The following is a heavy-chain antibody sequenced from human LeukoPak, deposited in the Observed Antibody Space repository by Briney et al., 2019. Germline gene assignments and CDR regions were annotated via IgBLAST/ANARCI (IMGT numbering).Heavy chain of an antibody. D-gene: IGHD3-3*01. J-gene: IGHJ4*02. CDR3: ARTFRESYYDFWSGYSTLDY. CDR2: INHSGST. Sequence: KSSETLSLTCAVYGGSFSGYYWSWIRQPPGKGLEWIGEINHSGSTNYNPSLKSRVTISVDTSKNQFSLKLSSVTAADTAVYYCARTFRESYYDFWSGYSTLDYWGQGTLVTVSS. V-gene: IGHV4-34*01. CDR1: GGSFSGYY.